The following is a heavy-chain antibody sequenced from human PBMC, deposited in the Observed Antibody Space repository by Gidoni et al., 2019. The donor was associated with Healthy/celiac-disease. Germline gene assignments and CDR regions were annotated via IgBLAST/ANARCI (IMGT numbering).Heavy chain of an antibody. V-gene: IGHV1-69*01. CDR1: GGTFSSYA. D-gene: IGHD4-17*01. CDR2: SIPIFGTA. CDR3: ARDRGGDYGGGLKDNWFDP. J-gene: IGHJ5*02. Sequence: QVQLVQSGAEVKKPGSSVKVSCKPSGGTFSSYAISWGRQAPGQGLDWMGGSIPIFGTANYAQKVQGRVTITADESTSTAYMELSSLRSEDTAVYYCARDRGGDYGGGLKDNWFDPWGQGTLVTVSS.